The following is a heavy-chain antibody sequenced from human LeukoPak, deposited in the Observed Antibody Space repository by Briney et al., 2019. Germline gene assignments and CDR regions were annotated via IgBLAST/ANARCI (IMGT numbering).Heavy chain of an antibody. CDR3: AKGGGPARPMIVVVITPDY. Sequence: GGSLRLSCAASGFTFSSYAMSWVRQAPGKGLEWVSAISGSGGSTYYADSVKGRFTIPRDNSKNTLYLQMNSLRAEDTAVYYCAKGGGPARPMIVVVITPDYWGQGTLVTVSS. CDR2: ISGSGGST. J-gene: IGHJ4*02. V-gene: IGHV3-23*01. CDR1: GFTFSSYA. D-gene: IGHD3-22*01.